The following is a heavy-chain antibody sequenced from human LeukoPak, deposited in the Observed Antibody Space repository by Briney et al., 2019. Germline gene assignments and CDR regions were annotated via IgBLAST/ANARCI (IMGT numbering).Heavy chain of an antibody. CDR3: AKTQWKVGATDYFDY. V-gene: IGHV3-23*01. Sequence: TGGSLRLSCAASGFAFNNYAMTWVRQAPGKGLEWVSNINDNGGQRHYADSVKGRFTISRDNSKNTLFLQMDSLRAEDTAVYYCAKTQWKVGATDYFDYWSQGILVTVSS. CDR2: INDNGGQR. J-gene: IGHJ4*02. CDR1: GFAFNNYA. D-gene: IGHD1-26*01.